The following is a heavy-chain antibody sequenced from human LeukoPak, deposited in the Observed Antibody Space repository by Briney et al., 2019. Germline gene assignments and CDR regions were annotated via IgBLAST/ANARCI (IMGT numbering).Heavy chain of an antibody. CDR3: ASDLVVAVNHY. D-gene: IGHD2-15*01. Sequence: PGGSLRLSCAASGFTFSSYEMNWVRQAPGKGLEGVSYISSSGSTIYYADSVKGRFTISRDNAKNSLYLQMNSLRAEDTAVYYCASDLVVAVNHYWGQGTLVTVSS. CDR1: GFTFSSYE. CDR2: ISSSGSTI. V-gene: IGHV3-48*03. J-gene: IGHJ4*02.